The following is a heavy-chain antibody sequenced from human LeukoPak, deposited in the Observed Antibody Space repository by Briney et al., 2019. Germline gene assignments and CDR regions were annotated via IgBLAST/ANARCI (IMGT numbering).Heavy chain of an antibody. J-gene: IGHJ4*02. Sequence: PSETLSLTCTVSGGSISSSSYYWGWIRQPPGKGLEWIGSIYYSGSTYYNPSLKSRVTISVDTSKNQFSLKLSSVTAADTAVYYCARHRTEMATIGWSDYWGQGTLVTVSS. V-gene: IGHV4-39*01. CDR1: GGSISSSSYY. D-gene: IGHD5-24*01. CDR3: ARHRTEMATIGWSDY. CDR2: IYYSGST.